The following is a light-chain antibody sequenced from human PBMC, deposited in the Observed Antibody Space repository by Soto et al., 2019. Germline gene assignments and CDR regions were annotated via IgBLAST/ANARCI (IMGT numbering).Light chain of an antibody. CDR1: QSIRSY. CDR3: PQRSNLLT. CDR2: DAS. Sequence: EIVLTQSPATLSLSPGERATLSCRASQSIRSYLAWYQQKPGQAPRLLIYDASNRATGIPARFSASGFGTDFTLTSSSLEPEDFAIYYCPQRSNLLTFGGGTKIEIK. V-gene: IGKV3-11*01. J-gene: IGKJ4*01.